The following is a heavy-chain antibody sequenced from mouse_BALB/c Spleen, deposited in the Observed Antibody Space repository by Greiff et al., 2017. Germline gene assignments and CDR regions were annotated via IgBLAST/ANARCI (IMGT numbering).Heavy chain of an antibody. D-gene: IGHD2-14*01. CDR2: ISSGSSTI. V-gene: IGHV5-17*02. CDR1: GFTFSSFG. Sequence: DVMLVESGGGLVQPGGSRKLSCAASGFTFSSFGMHWVRQAPEKGLEWVAYISSGSSTIYYADTVKGRFTISRDNPKNTLFLQMTSLRSEDTAMYYCARSEVRRAMDYWGQGTSVTVSS. J-gene: IGHJ4*01. CDR3: ARSEVRRAMDY.